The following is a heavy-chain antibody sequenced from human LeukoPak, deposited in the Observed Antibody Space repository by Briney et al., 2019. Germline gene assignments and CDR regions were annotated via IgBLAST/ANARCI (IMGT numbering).Heavy chain of an antibody. CDR3: ARHIVVPAARGGYNWFDP. D-gene: IGHD2-2*01. CDR2: IYPSDSDT. Sequence: GESLKISCKGSGYSFTSYWIGWVRQMPGKGLEWMGIIYPSDSDTRYSPSFQGQVTISADKSISTAYLQWSSLKASDTAMYYCARHIVVPAARGGYNWFDPWGQGTLVTVSS. CDR1: GYSFTSYW. J-gene: IGHJ5*02. V-gene: IGHV5-51*01.